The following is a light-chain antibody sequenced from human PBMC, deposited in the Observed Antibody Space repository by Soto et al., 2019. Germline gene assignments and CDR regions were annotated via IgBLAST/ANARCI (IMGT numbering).Light chain of an antibody. CDR1: QSVRSN. CDR2: GAS. Sequence: EIVMTQSPATLSVARGERATLSCRASQSVRSNLAWYQQRPGQAPRLLIYGASTRATDIPPRFSGSGSGTEFTLTIGSLQSEDFAVYYCQQYNNWPETFGQGTKVEIK. J-gene: IGKJ1*01. V-gene: IGKV3-15*01. CDR3: QQYNNWPET.